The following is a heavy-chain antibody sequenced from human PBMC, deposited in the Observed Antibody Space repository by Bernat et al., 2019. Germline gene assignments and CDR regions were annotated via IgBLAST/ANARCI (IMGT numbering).Heavy chain of an antibody. Sequence: QVQLVQSGAEVKKPGSSAKVSCKASGGTFSSYAISWVRQAPGQGLEWMGGIIPIFSKVNYAQNFQDRDTITAEECTSTAYMEQSRLRSEDTAVYYCARVNRYSSSWGAFDIWGQGTMVTVSS. D-gene: IGHD6-13*01. CDR1: GGTFSSYA. CDR2: IIPIFSKV. J-gene: IGHJ3*02. V-gene: IGHV1-69*01. CDR3: ARVNRYSSSWGAFDI.